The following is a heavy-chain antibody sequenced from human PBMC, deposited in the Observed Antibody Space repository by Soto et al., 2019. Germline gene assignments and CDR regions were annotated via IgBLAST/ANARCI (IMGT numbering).Heavy chain of an antibody. CDR1: GDSVSSNSAA. V-gene: IGHV6-1*01. D-gene: IGHD6-19*01. J-gene: IGHJ6*02. CDR3: AREPSRAVAPAGGLSYYYYGMYV. CDR2: TYYRSKWYN. Sequence: SQTRSLTCXISGDSVSSNSAAWNWIRQSPSRGLEWLGRTYYRSKWYNDYAVSVKSRITINPDTSKNQFSLQLNSVTPEDTAVYYCAREPSRAVAPAGGLSYYYYGMYVWGQGTTVTVS.